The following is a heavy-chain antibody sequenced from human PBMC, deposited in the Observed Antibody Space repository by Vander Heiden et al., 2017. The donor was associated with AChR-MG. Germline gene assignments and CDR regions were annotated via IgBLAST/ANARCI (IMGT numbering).Heavy chain of an antibody. CDR3: ATDGSYYDTSGYSSSSSFDI. D-gene: IGHD3-22*01. V-gene: IGHV4-30-4*01. Sequence: VQLQESGPGLLQPSQPLSPPCTVTGRSLATVSFYWSWIRQPPGKGLEWIGYIDNSGSTYYNPSLKSRVTISLDTSKNQFSLKRSSVTAADTAVYYCATDGSYYDTSGYSSSSSFDIWGEGTMVTVSS. CDR1: GRSLATVSFY. J-gene: IGHJ3*02. CDR2: IDNSGST.